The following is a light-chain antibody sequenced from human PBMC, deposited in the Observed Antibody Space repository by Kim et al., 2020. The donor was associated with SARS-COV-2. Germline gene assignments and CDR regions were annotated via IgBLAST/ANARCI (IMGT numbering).Light chain of an antibody. CDR2: GKN. CDR3: NSRDSSGNHVV. V-gene: IGLV3-19*01. CDR1: SLRSYY. Sequence: LGHTVRITCQGDSLRSYYASWYQQKPGQAPLLVIYGKNNRPSGIPDRFSGSSSGNTASLTITGAQAEDEADYYCNSRDSSGNHVVFGGGTQLTVL. J-gene: IGLJ2*01.